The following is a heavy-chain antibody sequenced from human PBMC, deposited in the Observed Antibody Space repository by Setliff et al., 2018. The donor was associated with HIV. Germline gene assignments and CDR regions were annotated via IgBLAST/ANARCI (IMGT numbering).Heavy chain of an antibody. D-gene: IGHD1-26*01. CDR2: INDSGST. CDR1: GGSFSTYY. V-gene: IGHV4-34*01. Sequence: SETLSLTCAVYGGSFSTYYWSWIRQPPGVGLEWIGEINDSGSTNYSPSLKSRVTISVDTSKNQFSLKLSSVTAADTAVYYCARGVRVGPTTTANWFDPWGQGTLVTVSS. J-gene: IGHJ5*02. CDR3: ARGVRVGPTTTANWFDP.